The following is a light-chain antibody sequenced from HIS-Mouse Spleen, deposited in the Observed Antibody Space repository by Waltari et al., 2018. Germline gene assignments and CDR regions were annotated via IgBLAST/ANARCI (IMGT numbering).Light chain of an antibody. J-gene: IGLJ3*02. V-gene: IGLV2-8*01. CDR1: SSYGGGYNH. CDR2: EVS. Sequence: QSALTHPPSASGSPGQPVTISCPATSSYGGGYNHVAWYQQNPGKAPTLMIYEVSKRPSGVPDRFSGSKSGNTASLTVSGLQAEDEADYYCSSYAGSNNWVFGGGTKLTVL. CDR3: SSYAGSNNWV.